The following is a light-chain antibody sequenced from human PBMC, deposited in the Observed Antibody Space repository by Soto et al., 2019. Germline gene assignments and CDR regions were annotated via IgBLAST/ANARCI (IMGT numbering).Light chain of an antibody. V-gene: IGKV1-9*01. CDR1: QGIASF. CDR2: SAT. CDR3: QQLNSYPYT. Sequence: DIQMTQSPSFLAASVGDRVTITCRASQGIASFLAWYQQKPGKAPKLLIYSATTLQTGVSSRFSGSRSGPEFTLTISSLQPEDFATYYCQQLNSYPYTFAQGTKV. J-gene: IGKJ2*01.